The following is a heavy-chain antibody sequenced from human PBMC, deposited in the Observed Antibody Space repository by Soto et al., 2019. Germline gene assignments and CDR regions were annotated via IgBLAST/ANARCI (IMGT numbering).Heavy chain of an antibody. CDR1: GFTFSSYG. CDR3: AKDRLANPPYYYYYYGMDV. J-gene: IGHJ6*02. D-gene: IGHD6-25*01. CDR2: ISNAGSNK. V-gene: IGHV3-30*18. Sequence: GGSLRLSCAASGFTFSSYGIHWVRQAPGKGLEWVAFISNAGSNKYYEDSVKGRFTISRDNSKNTLYLQMNSLRAEDTAVYYCAKDRLANPPYYYYYYGMDVWGQGTTVTVSS.